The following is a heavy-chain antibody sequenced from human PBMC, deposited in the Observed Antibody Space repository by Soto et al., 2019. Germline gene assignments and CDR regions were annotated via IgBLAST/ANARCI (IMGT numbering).Heavy chain of an antibody. CDR3: ASGGYGSGSYLRDY. D-gene: IGHD3-10*01. CDR2: IYTSGRT. CDR1: GGSISSYY. J-gene: IGHJ4*02. V-gene: IGHV4-4*07. Sequence: QVQLQESGPGLVKPSETLSLTCTVSGGSISSYYWSWIRQPAGKGLEWIGRIYTSGRTNYNPSLKSRVTMSVDTSKNQFSLKLSSVTAADTAVYYCASGGYGSGSYLRDYWGQGTLVTVSS.